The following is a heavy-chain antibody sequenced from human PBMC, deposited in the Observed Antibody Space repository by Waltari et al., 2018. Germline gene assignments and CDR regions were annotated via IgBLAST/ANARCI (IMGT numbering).Heavy chain of an antibody. V-gene: IGHV3-13*01. CDR3: ARHGSGSSWVFYIDF. J-gene: IGHJ4*02. D-gene: IGHD3-10*01. CDR1: GFTLSNYG. CDR2: SGTLGGK. Sequence: EVQLEQSGGGLVHPGGSLRLSCVGSGFTLSNYGMHWVRQAPGKGLEWVSASGTLGGKYYADSVKGRFTISRDDAKNALYLQMNSLGAEDMAVYYCARHGSGSSWVFYIDFWGQGTLVTVSS.